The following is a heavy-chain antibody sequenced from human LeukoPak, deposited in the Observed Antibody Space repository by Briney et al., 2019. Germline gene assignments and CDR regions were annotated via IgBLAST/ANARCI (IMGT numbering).Heavy chain of an antibody. Sequence: PGGSPRVSCAASGFTFSNYWMSWVRQAPGKGLEWVANIKQDGSEKCYVDSVKGRFTISRDNAKNSLYLQMNSLRAEDTAVYYCARDRWELLSNSYHYCGLDVWGQGTTVTVSS. CDR1: GFTFSNYW. CDR3: ARDRWELLSNSYHYCGLDV. D-gene: IGHD2-15*01. V-gene: IGHV3-7*01. CDR2: IKQDGSEK. J-gene: IGHJ6*02.